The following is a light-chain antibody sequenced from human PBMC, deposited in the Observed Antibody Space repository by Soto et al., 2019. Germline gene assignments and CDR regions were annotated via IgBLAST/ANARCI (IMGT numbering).Light chain of an antibody. J-gene: IGKJ2*01. CDR1: QTIGRY. Sequence: DIQMTQSPSSLSASVGDRVTITCRASQTIGRYLNWYQQKPGKAPKVLIYYTSILQSGVPSRFSGSEFGPDFSLTINSLQREDSATYYCQQTYNPPYTFGQGTKVDIK. CDR2: YTS. CDR3: QQTYNPPYT. V-gene: IGKV1-39*01.